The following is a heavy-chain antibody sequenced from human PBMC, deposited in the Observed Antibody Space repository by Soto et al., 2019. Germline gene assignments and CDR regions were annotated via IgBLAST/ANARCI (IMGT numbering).Heavy chain of an antibody. CDR1: GFTFNNAW. CDR2: IKSKTGGVTT. CDR3: TTDFSSGWFFDH. D-gene: IGHD6-19*01. J-gene: IGHJ4*01. Sequence: GGSLRLSCAASGFTFNNAWMNWVRQAPGKGLEWVGRIKSKTGGVTTDYAAPVKGRFIISRDDSKNTLYLQMNSLKTEDTAVYYCTTDFSSGWFFDHWGQGTLVTVSS. V-gene: IGHV3-15*07.